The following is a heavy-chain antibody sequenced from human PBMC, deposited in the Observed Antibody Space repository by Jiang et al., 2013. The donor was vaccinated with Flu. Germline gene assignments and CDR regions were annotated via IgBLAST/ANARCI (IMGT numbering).Heavy chain of an antibody. CDR1: SGSISRNY. D-gene: IGHD2-8*01. V-gene: IGHV4-59*01. CDR2: VFYTGRT. CDR3: ARVRLYGAGPVGAFDV. Sequence: SGSGLVKPSETLSLTCTVSSGSISRNYWSWIRQPPGKGLEWIGYVFYTGRTKYNPSLESRVSISMDTSKNQFSLRLRSATAADTAAYYCARVRLYGAGPVGAFDVWGQGRMVTISS. J-gene: IGHJ3*01.